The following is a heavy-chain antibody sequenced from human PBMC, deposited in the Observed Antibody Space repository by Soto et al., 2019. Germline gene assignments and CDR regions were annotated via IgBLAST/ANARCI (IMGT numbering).Heavy chain of an antibody. J-gene: IGHJ4*02. CDR1: GYTFTSYA. CDR3: ASSPNEDNHRYFFDY. Sequence: QVQLVQSGAEVKKPGASVKVSCKASGYTFTSYAMHWVRQAPGQRLEWMGWINAGNGNTKYSQKFQGRVTITRDTSASTAYMELSSLRSEDTAVYYCASSPNEDNHRYFFDYWGQGPLVTVSS. V-gene: IGHV1-3*01. D-gene: IGHD1-1*01. CDR2: INAGNGNT.